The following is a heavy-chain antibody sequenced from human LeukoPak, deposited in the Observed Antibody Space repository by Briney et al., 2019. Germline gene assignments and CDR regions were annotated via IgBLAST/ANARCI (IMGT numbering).Heavy chain of an antibody. CDR3: AKGKGGKSSTSWYAGYFHH. D-gene: IGHD6-13*01. Sequence: GGSLRLSCAASGFTFSSYGMHWVRQAPGKGLEWVAVISYDGSNKYYADSVKGRFTISRDNSKNTLYLQMNSLRAEDTAFYYCAKGKGGKSSTSWYAGYFHHWGQGTLVTVSS. V-gene: IGHV3-30*18. CDR1: GFTFSSYG. CDR2: ISYDGSNK. J-gene: IGHJ1*01.